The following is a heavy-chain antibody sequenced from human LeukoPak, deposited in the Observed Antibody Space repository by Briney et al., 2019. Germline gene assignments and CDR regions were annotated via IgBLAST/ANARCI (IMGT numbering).Heavy chain of an antibody. CDR2: IHHSGST. J-gene: IGHJ5*02. CDR3: AKNGQSGFSFDP. CDR1: GYSFSSGYY. V-gene: IGHV4-38-2*02. D-gene: IGHD2-8*01. Sequence: SETLSLTCTVSGYSFSSGYYWGWIRQPPGKGLEWIGSIHHSGSTYYNPSLKSRVTISADTSKNQFTLKLRSVTAADTAVYYCAKNGQSGFSFDPWGQGTLVTVSS.